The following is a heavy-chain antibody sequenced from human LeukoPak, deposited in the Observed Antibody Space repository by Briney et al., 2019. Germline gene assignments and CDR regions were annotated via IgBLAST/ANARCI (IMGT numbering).Heavy chain of an antibody. CDR1: GYTFTGYY. CDR2: INPNSGGT. V-gene: IGHV1-2*02. D-gene: IGHD1-1*01. J-gene: IGHJ6*03. CDR3: ARGMNWNYDRYMDV. Sequence: AAVTVSCKASGYTFTGYYFHWVRQAPGQGLELVGWINPNSGGTNYAQKFQGRVTITRNTSISTAYMELSSLRSEDTAVYYCARGMNWNYDRYMDVWGKGTTVTVSS.